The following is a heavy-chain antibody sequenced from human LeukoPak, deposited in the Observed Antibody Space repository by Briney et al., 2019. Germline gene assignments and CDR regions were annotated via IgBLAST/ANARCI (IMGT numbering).Heavy chain of an antibody. V-gene: IGHV4-4*09. J-gene: IGHJ5*02. CDR1: GGSIGGYH. CDR2: IYFKVT. D-gene: IGHD3-3*01. Sequence: SSETLSLTCSVSGGSIGGYHWNWIRQSPGKGLEWIGFIYFKVTKYNPSLKSRVTISVDTSKRQFSLNLRSVTATDTAVYYCARASPILGVDLWGQGTLVTVSS. CDR3: ARASPILGVDL.